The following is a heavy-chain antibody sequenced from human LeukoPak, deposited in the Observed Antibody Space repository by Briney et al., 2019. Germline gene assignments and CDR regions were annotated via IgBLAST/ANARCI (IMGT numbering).Heavy chain of an antibody. V-gene: IGHV3-23*01. CDR2: ISGGGGST. D-gene: IGHD3-10*02. CDR3: AELGITMIGGV. J-gene: IGHJ6*04. Sequence: GGSLRLSCAASGFTFSSYGMSWVRQAPGKGLEWVSAISGGGGSTYYADSVKGRFTISRDNSKNTLYLQMNSLRAEDTAVYYCAELGITMIGGVWGKGTTVTISS. CDR1: GFTFSSYG.